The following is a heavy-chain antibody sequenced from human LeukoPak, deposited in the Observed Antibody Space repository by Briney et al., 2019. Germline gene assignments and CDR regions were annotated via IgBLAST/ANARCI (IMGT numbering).Heavy chain of an antibody. CDR3: ARTGIAAAGIDY. V-gene: IGHV3-21*01. D-gene: IGHD6-13*01. CDR2: ISSSSSYI. J-gene: IGHJ4*02. Sequence: PGGSLRLSCAASGFTFSSYSMNWVRQAPGKGLEWVSSISSSSSYIYYADSMKGRFTISRDNAKNSLYLQMNSLRAEDTAVYYCARTGIAAAGIDYWGQGTLVTVSS. CDR1: GFTFSSYS.